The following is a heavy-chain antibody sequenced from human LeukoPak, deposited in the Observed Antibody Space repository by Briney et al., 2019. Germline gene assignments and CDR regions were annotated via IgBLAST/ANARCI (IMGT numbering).Heavy chain of an antibody. V-gene: IGHV2-5*01. CDR2: IYWNDDK. Sequence: SGPTLVNPTQTLTLTCTFSGFSLSTTGVGVTWVRHPPGKALEWLALIYWNDDKRYSPSLKTRLTITKDTSKNQVVLTMTNMDPVDTGTYYCAHDRPGIGFDPWGQGTLVTVSS. CDR3: AHDRPGIGFDP. D-gene: IGHD3-22*01. J-gene: IGHJ5*02. CDR1: GFSLSTTGVG.